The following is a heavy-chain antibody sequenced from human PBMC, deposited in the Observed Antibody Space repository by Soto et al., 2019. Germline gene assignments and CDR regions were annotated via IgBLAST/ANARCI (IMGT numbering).Heavy chain of an antibody. J-gene: IGHJ4*02. CDR1: GGSITSDTYY. V-gene: IGHV4-39*01. CDR3: ARHCGRVGGRSRQFDH. D-gene: IGHD3-16*01. CDR2: IYYDGST. Sequence: PSETLSLTCSVSGGSITSDTYYWGWIRQPPGKGLGYIGSIYYDGSTYYNPSLKSRVTMSVDTSTNQFSLKLSSVAAADTAVYYGARHCGRVGGRSRQFDHWGRGTLVTGSS.